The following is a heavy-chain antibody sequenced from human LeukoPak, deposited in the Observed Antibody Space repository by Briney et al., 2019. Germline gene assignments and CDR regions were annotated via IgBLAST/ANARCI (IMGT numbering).Heavy chain of an antibody. J-gene: IGHJ5*02. CDR2: IYYSGST. Sequence: KTSETLSLTCTVSGGSISSYYWSWIRQPPGKGLEWIGYIYYSGSTNYNPSLKSRVTISVDTSKNQFSLKLSSVTAADTAVYYCARLPSIAARKTRNWFDPWGQGTLVTVSS. D-gene: IGHD6-6*01. V-gene: IGHV4-59*12. CDR3: ARLPSIAARKTRNWFDP. CDR1: GGSISSYY.